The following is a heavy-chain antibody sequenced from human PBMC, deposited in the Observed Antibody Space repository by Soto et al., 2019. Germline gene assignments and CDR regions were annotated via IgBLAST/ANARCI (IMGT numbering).Heavy chain of an antibody. D-gene: IGHD4-17*01. CDR2: IYYRWST. J-gene: IGHJ6*02. Sequence: SETLSLTCTVSGRSISSYYWSWIRQPPGKGLEWIGYIYYRWSTNYNPSLNSRVTISVDTSKKQFSRKLSSVTAADPAVYYCARHGSYGAPDYYYGMDVWGQGTTVTVSS. V-gene: IGHV4-59*08. CDR1: GRSISSYY. CDR3: ARHGSYGAPDYYYGMDV.